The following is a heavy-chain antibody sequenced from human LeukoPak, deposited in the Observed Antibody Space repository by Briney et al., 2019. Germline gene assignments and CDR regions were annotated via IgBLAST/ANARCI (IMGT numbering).Heavy chain of an antibody. Sequence: GGSLRLSCAASGFTFSSYSMNWVRQAPGKGVEWVSSISSSSSYIYYADSVKGRFTISRDNAKNSLYLQMNSLRAEDTAVYYCARDRSHFDWLLNGFDYWGQGTLVTVSS. V-gene: IGHV3-21*01. J-gene: IGHJ4*02. CDR3: ARDRSHFDWLLNGFDY. CDR2: ISSSSSYI. CDR1: GFTFSSYS. D-gene: IGHD3-9*01.